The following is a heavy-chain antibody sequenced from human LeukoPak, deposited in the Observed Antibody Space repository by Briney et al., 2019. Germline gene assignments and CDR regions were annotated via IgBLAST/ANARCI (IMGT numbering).Heavy chain of an antibody. J-gene: IGHJ4*02. D-gene: IGHD1-26*01. CDR1: GFTFSSYA. CDR2: ISGSGGST. V-gene: IGHV3-23*01. Sequence: PGGSLRLSCAASGFTFSSYAMSWVRQAPGKGLEWVSAISGSGGSTYYADSVKGRFTISRDNSRNTLYPQMNSLRAEDTAVYYCAKVHSRWELLGDFDYWGQGTLVTVSS. CDR3: AKVHSRWELLGDFDY.